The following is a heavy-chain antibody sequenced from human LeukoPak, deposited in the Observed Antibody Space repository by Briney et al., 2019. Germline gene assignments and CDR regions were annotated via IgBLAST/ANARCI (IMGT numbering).Heavy chain of an antibody. CDR2: IWYDGSNK. V-gene: IGHV3-33*01. D-gene: IGHD6-19*01. CDR3: ASGSGYSSGWYWGPYYYYMDV. CDR1: GFTFSGYG. Sequence: PGGSLRLSCAASGFTFSGYGMHWVRQAPGKGLEWVAVIWYDGSNKYYADSVKGRFTISRDNSKNTLYLQMNSLRAEDTAVYYCASGSGYSSGWYWGPYYYYMDVWGKGTTVTVSS. J-gene: IGHJ6*03.